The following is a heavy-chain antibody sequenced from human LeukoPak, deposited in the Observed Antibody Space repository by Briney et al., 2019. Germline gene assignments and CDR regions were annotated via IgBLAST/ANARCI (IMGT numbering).Heavy chain of an antibody. CDR1: GYTFIQYG. D-gene: IGHD5-18*01. Sequence: ASVTVSCKASGYTFIQYGIYWVRQAPGQGPEWMGWITPYNANANYAQKFLGRLSLTTDTSTSTAYMELTSLRSDDTALYYCARDWSHGYNTDYIDDWGQGSLVTVSS. CDR3: ARDWSHGYNTDYIDD. V-gene: IGHV1-18*04. J-gene: IGHJ4*02. CDR2: ITPYNANA.